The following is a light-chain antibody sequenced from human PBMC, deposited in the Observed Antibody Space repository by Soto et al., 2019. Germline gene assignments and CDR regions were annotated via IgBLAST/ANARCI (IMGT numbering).Light chain of an antibody. Sequence: DIQITQSPSTLSGSVGDRVTITCRASQSISSWLAWYQQKPGKAPKLLIYRASSLESGVPSRFSGSGSETEFTLTISSLQPDDFATYYCQQYNSYSWTFGQGTKVDI. J-gene: IGKJ1*01. CDR3: QQYNSYSWT. CDR2: RAS. CDR1: QSISSW. V-gene: IGKV1-5*03.